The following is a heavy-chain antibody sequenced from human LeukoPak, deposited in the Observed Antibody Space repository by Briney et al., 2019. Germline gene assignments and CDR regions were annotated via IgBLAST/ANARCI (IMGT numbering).Heavy chain of an antibody. D-gene: IGHD3-3*01. CDR1: GFTFRSYW. CDR3: ASLDGVY. Sequence: GGSLRLSCAVSGFTFRSYWMGWVRQTPGKGLEWVANITPDGSDEYYVVSVKGRFTISRDNAKNSLYLQMNSLSAEDTAIYYCASLDGVYWGQGTLVTVSS. J-gene: IGHJ4*02. V-gene: IGHV3-7*01. CDR2: ITPDGSDE.